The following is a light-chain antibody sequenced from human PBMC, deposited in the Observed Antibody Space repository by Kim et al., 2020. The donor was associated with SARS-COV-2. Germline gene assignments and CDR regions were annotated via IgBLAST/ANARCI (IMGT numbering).Light chain of an antibody. CDR2: YDS. V-gene: IGLV3-21*04. CDR3: QVWDSSSDHPV. Sequence: SYELTQPPSVSVAPGQTARITCCGNNMGSKSVHWYQQKPGQAPVLVIYYDSERPSGIPERFSGSNSGNTATLTISRVEAGDEAEYYCQVWDSSSDHPVFGGGTQLTVL. CDR1: NMGSKS. J-gene: IGLJ3*02.